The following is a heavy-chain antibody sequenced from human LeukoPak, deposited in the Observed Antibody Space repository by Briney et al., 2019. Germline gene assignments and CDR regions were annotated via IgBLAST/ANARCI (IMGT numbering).Heavy chain of an antibody. J-gene: IGHJ3*02. CDR2: INWNGGST. D-gene: IGHD2-2*03. CDR3: AGNCSSTSCYVEGAFDI. CDR1: GFTFDDYG. V-gene: IGHV3-20*04. Sequence: GGSLRLSCAAYGFTFDDYGMSWDRQAPGKGLEWVSGINWNGGSTGYADSVKGRFTISRDNAKNSLYLQMNSLRAEDTALYYCAGNCSSTSCYVEGAFDIWGQGTMVTVSS.